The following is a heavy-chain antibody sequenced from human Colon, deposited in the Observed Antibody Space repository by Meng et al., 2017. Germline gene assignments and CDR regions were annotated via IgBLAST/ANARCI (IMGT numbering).Heavy chain of an antibody. D-gene: IGHD3-22*01. CDR2: INVFNGNT. CDR3: GRGGDYYDGSGYPIDF. CDR1: GYNFTHHG. V-gene: IGHV1-18*01. J-gene: IGHJ4*02. Sequence: QLCQSGAEVKKPGASVRVSCKASGYNFTHHGISWIRQAPGQGLEWMGWINVFNGNTNYAQKFQGRVTMTTDTTTNTGYMELRSLRSDDTAVYYCGRGGDYYDGSGYPIDFWGQGTLVTVSS.